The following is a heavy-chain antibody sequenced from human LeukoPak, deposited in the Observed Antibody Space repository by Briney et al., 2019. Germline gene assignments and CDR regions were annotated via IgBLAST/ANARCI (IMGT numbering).Heavy chain of an antibody. V-gene: IGHV3-30*18. CDR2: ISYDGSNK. D-gene: IGHD6-6*01. J-gene: IGHJ4*02. CDR1: GFTFSSYG. Sequence: GGSLRLSCAASGFTFSSYGMHWVRQAPGKGLGWVAVISYDGSNKYYADSVKGRFTISRDNSKNTLYLQMNSLRAEDTAVYYCAKLVSSSAPPTDYWGQGTLVTVSS. CDR3: AKLVSSSAPPTDY.